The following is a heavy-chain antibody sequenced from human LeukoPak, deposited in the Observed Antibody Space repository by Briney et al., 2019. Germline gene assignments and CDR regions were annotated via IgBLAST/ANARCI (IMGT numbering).Heavy chain of an antibody. Sequence: GGSLRLSCATSDLTVSDYYMSWVRQAPGRGLEWVSVISNGCVTYYSDSAKGRFTISRNDSNDTVYLQINNVRPEDTAVYYCGGSGSYYTPSYYWGQGTLVTVSS. V-gene: IGHV3-53*01. J-gene: IGHJ4*02. CDR1: DLTVSDYY. CDR3: GGSGSYYTPSYY. CDR2: ISNGCVT. D-gene: IGHD3-10*01.